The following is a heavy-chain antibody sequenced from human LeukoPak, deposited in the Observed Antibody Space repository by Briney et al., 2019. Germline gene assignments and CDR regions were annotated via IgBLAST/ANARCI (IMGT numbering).Heavy chain of an antibody. D-gene: IGHD3-10*01. J-gene: IGHJ4*02. Sequence: GGSLRLSCAASGFTFSSYWMSWVRQAPGKGLEWVANIKQDGSEKYYVDSVKGRFTISRDNAKNSLYLQVNSLRAEDAAVYYCARGISMVRGVMKYWGQGTLVTVSS. V-gene: IGHV3-7*01. CDR2: IKQDGSEK. CDR3: ARGISMVRGVMKY. CDR1: GFTFSSYW.